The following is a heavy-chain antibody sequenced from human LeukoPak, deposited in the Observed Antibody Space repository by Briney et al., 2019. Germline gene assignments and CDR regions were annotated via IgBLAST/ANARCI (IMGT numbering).Heavy chain of an antibody. CDR3: AKWGDYDILTGYYVSDL. CDR1: GFIFRNYA. D-gene: IGHD3-9*01. J-gene: IGHJ5*02. CDR2: ITGSGDTT. V-gene: IGHV3-23*01. Sequence: GGSLRLSCAASGFIFRNYAMSWVRQAPGKGLEWVSAITGSGDTTYYADSVKGRFTISRDNSKNTLYVEMNTLRAEDTAVYYCAKWGDYDILTGYYVSDLWGQGTLVTVSS.